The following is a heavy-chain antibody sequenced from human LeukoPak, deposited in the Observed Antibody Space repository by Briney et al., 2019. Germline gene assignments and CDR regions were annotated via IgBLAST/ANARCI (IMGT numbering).Heavy chain of an antibody. Sequence: GGSLRLSCAASGFTFSSYGMHRVRQAPGKGLEWVAVIWYDGSNKYYADSVKGRFTISRDNSKNTLYLQMNSLRAEDTAVYYCARDHPAMVLYYGMDVWGQGTTVTVSS. D-gene: IGHD5-18*01. V-gene: IGHV3-33*01. J-gene: IGHJ6*02. CDR2: IWYDGSNK. CDR1: GFTFSSYG. CDR3: ARDHPAMVLYYGMDV.